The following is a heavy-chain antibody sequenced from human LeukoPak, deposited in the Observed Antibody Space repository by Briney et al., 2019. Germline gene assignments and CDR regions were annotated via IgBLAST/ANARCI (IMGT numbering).Heavy chain of an antibody. D-gene: IGHD3-22*01. CDR3: AKVGYYYDSSGLDY. J-gene: IGHJ4*02. Sequence: PGGSLRVSCAASGFTFSSYAMSWVRQAPGKGLEWVSAISGSGGSTYYADSVKGRFTISRDTSKNTLYLQMNSLRAEDTAVYYCAKVGYYYDSSGLDYWGQGTLVTVSS. CDR1: GFTFSSYA. CDR2: ISGSGGST. V-gene: IGHV3-23*01.